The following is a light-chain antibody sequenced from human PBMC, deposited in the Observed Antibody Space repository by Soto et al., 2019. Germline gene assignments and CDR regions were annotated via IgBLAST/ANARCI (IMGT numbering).Light chain of an antibody. V-gene: IGLV2-14*03. Sequence: QSALTQPASVSGSPGQSITISCTVSSSNFAIYKYVSWFQQHPGKAPKLMIFDINSRPSGVPNRFSGSKSGNTTSLTISGLQAEDEADYYCSSCSSGNTLNCVFGGGTQLTVL. J-gene: IGLJ2*01. CDR1: SSNFAIYKY. CDR3: SSCSSGNTLNCV. CDR2: DIN.